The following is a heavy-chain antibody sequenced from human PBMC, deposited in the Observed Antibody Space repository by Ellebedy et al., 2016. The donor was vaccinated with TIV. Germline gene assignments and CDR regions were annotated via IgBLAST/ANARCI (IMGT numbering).Heavy chain of an antibody. CDR1: GFSFNTYN. D-gene: IGHD4-17*01. J-gene: IGHJ2*01. Sequence: GESLKISCAASGFSFNTYNMNWVRQAPGKGLEWLSYITSSRGSVIYADSVKGRFTISRDNAKNSLFLQMNRLTDEDTAVYYCAREDFGDYGWYLGLWGRGTLVTVSS. CDR2: ITSSRGSV. V-gene: IGHV3-48*02. CDR3: AREDFGDYGWYLGL.